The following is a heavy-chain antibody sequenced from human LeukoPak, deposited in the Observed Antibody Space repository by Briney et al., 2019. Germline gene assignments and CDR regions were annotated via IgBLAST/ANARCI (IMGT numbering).Heavy chain of an antibody. V-gene: IGHV4-59*08. D-gene: IGHD3-10*01. CDR1: GGSISSYY. J-gene: IGHJ3*02. CDR2: IYYSGST. CDR3: ARRITMVRGVIDAFDI. Sequence: SETLSLTCTVSGGSISSYYWRWIRQPPGKGLGWIGSIYYSGSTNYNPSLKSRVTISVDTSKNQFSLKLSSVTAADTAVYYCARRITMVRGVIDAFDIWGQGTMVTVSS.